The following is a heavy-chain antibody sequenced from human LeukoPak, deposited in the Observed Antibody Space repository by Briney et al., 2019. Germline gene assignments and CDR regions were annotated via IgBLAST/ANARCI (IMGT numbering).Heavy chain of an antibody. Sequence: ASVKVSCKASGYTFTSYDINWVRQATGQGLEWMGWMNPNSGNTAYAQKFQGRVTITRNTSISTAYMELSSLRAEDTAVYYCARGHLQYYYDSSGYYFWGQGTLVTVSS. D-gene: IGHD3-22*01. J-gene: IGHJ4*02. CDR2: MNPNSGNT. CDR3: ARGHLQYYYDSSGYYF. CDR1: GYTFTSYD. V-gene: IGHV1-8*03.